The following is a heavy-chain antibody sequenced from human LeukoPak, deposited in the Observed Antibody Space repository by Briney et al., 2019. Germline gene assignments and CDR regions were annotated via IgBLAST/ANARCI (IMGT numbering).Heavy chain of an antibody. V-gene: IGHV1-8*01. CDR2: MNPNSANT. CDR1: GYTFTGND. J-gene: IGHJ4*02. Sequence: GASVKVSCKASGYTFTGNDINWVRQATGQGLEWMGWMNPNSANTGYAQNFQGRIALTRDTSINTAYMELYSLGSDDTAVYYCARGVRFGELFFDSWGQGTLVTVSS. D-gene: IGHD3-10*01. CDR3: ARGVRFGELFFDS.